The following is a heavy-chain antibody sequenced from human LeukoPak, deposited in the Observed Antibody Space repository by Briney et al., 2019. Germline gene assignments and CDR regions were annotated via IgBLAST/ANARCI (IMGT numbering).Heavy chain of an antibody. V-gene: IGHV3-30*01. CDR2: IHTDVSRK. J-gene: IGHJ5*02. D-gene: IGHD3-10*01. CDR3: GYFGSGSSYTPGS. Sequence: PGRSLRLSCAASRFSFSNYAMHWVRQDSGKGLEWVAYIHTDVSRKYYADSVKGRFTISRDNSKNTLNLQMNSLRTGDTAVYYCGYFGSGSSYTPGSWGQGTLVTVSS. CDR1: RFSFSNYA.